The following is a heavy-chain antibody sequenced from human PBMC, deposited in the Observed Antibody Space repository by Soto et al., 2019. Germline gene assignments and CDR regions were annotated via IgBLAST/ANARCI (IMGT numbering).Heavy chain of an antibody. D-gene: IGHD2-15*01. J-gene: IGHJ4*02. Sequence: SLKICCQRLGKDFYSSCGGWVRREPGKGLEWLGNVYPSDSDVRYSPAFEGQVTISADNSINTAYMQLLNLKASDPGISYCTKGATTPFDSGSQGTRVTSPQ. CDR3: TKGATTPFDS. CDR1: GKDFYSSC. CDR2: VYPSDSDV. V-gene: IGHV5-51*01.